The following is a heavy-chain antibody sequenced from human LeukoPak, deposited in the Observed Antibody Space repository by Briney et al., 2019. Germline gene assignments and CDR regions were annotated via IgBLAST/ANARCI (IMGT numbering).Heavy chain of an antibody. J-gene: IGHJ5*02. D-gene: IGHD3-22*01. CDR1: GGSISSSSYY. CDR3: ARVGYYDSSGLGWFDP. CDR2: IYYSGST. V-gene: IGHV4-39*01. Sequence: SETLSLTCTVSGGSISSSSYYWGWIRQPPGKGLEWIGSIYYSGSTYYNPSLKSRVTISVDTSKNQFSLKLSSVTAADTAVYYCARVGYYDSSGLGWFDPWGQGTLVTVSS.